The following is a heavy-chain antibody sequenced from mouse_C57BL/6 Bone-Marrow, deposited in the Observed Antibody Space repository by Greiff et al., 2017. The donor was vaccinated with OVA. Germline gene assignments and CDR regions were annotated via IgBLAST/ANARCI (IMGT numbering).Heavy chain of an antibody. CDR1: GYTFTSYW. Sequence: QVQLQQPGAELVKPGASVKMSCKASGYTFTSYWITWVKQRPGQGLEWIGDIYPGSGSTNYNEKFKSKATLTVDTSSSTAYMQLCSLTSEDSAVYYCARPRSSAYAMDYWGQGTSVTVSS. D-gene: IGHD1-1*01. J-gene: IGHJ4*01. CDR2: IYPGSGST. V-gene: IGHV1-55*01. CDR3: ARPRSSAYAMDY.